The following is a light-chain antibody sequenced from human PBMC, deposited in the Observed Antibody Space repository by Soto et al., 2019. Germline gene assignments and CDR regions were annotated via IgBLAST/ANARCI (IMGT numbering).Light chain of an antibody. CDR1: HSISTY. CDR3: QQGYSTPWT. CDR2: AAS. J-gene: IGKJ1*01. V-gene: IGKV1-39*01. Sequence: DIQMTQSPSSLSASVGDRVTITCRAIHSISTYLHWYQQNSGEAPKLLIYAASHLQSGVPSRFSGSGSGTHFTLTMNSVQPEDFATYYCQQGYSTPWTFGQGTKVDIK.